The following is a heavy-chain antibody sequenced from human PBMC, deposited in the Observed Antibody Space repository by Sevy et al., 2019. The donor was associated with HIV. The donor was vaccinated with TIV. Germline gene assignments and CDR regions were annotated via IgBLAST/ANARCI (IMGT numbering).Heavy chain of an antibody. D-gene: IGHD5-18*01. CDR3: ATGRGYTYGYD. Sequence: GGSLRLSCADSGFTFSTYGMHWVRQAPGKGLHWVTAISSDGRNKFYAESVKGRFTISRDNSKNTVFLQMNSLTTEDTAVYYCATGRGYTYGYDWGQGTLVTVSS. J-gene: IGHJ4*02. CDR1: GFTFSTYG. CDR2: ISSDGRNK. V-gene: IGHV3-30*03.